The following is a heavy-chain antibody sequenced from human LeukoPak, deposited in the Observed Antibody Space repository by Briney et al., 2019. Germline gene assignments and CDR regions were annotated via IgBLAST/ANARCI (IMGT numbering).Heavy chain of an antibody. CDR3: AKQNDYGDYERDY. CDR1: GFTFSSYG. V-gene: IGHV3-30*18. J-gene: IGHJ4*02. CDR2: ISYDGSNK. D-gene: IGHD4-17*01. Sequence: GGSLRLSCAASGFTFSSYGMHWVRQAPGKGLEWVAVISYDGSNKYYADSVKGRFTISRDNSKNTLYLQMNSLRAEDTAVYYCAKQNDYGDYERDYWGQGTLVTVSS.